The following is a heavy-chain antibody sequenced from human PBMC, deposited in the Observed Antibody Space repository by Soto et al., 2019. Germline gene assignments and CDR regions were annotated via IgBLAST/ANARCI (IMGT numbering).Heavy chain of an antibody. CDR3: ARGVDSWSGYLF. V-gene: IGHV4-34*01. J-gene: IGHJ4*02. Sequence: SETLSLTCALYGGSFDGDYWSWVRQSPGKGLEWIGEIHHSGRTKYNPSLKSRVSLSVDTSTKHFSLRLTSVTAADRGVYYCARGVDSWSGYLFWGQGTPVTVSS. CDR1: GGSFDGDY. D-gene: IGHD3-3*01. CDR2: IHHSGRT.